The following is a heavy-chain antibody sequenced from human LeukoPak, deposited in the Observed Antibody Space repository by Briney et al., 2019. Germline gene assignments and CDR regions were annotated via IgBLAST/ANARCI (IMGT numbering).Heavy chain of an antibody. CDR3: ARGNQPPQYYYYYYYMDV. V-gene: IGHV1-8*02. Sequence: ASVKVSCKASGYAFTSYDINWVRQATGQGLEWMGWMNPNSVNTGYAQKFQGRVTITRNTSISTAYMELSSLRSEDTAVYYCARGNQPPQYYYYYYYMDVWGKGTTVTVSS. D-gene: IGHD1-14*01. CDR2: MNPNSVNT. J-gene: IGHJ6*03. CDR1: GYAFTSYD.